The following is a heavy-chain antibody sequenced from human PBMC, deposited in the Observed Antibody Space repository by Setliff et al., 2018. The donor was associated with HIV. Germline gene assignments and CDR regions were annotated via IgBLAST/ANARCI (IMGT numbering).Heavy chain of an antibody. D-gene: IGHD6-19*01. CDR1: GGSISSSSYY. CDR2: IYYSGST. J-gene: IGHJ4*02. V-gene: IGHV4-39*01. CDR3: VRRYSSGWYFDY. Sequence: SETLSLTCTVSGGSISSSSYYWGWIRQPPGKGLEWIGSIYYSGSTYYNPSLKSRVTISVDTSKNQLSLKLSSVTAADTAVYYCVRRYSSGWYFDYWGQGTLVTVSS.